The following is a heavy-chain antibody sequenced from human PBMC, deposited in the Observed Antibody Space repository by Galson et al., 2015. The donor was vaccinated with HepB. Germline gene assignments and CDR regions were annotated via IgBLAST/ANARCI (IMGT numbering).Heavy chain of an antibody. D-gene: IGHD3-16*01. CDR2: ISSNGGST. V-gene: IGHV3-64D*06. Sequence: SLRLSCAASGFTFSSYAMHWVRQAPGKGLEYVSAISSNGGSTYYADSVKGRFTISRDNSKNTLYLQMSSLRAEDTAVYYCVKAAYYDYVWGSPRTVHFDYWGQGTLVTVSS. CDR1: GFTFSSYA. CDR3: VKAAYYDYVWGSPRTVHFDY. J-gene: IGHJ4*02.